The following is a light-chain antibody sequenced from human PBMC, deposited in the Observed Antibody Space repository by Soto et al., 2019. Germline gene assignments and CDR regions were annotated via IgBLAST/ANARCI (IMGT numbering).Light chain of an antibody. J-gene: IGKJ1*01. Sequence: PGDRATLSCRASQSVSSSYLAWYQQNRGQAPRLLIYGASSRATGIPDRFSGSGSGTDFTLTISRLEPEDFAVYYCQQYGSSRWTFGQGTKVEIK. V-gene: IGKV3-20*01. CDR3: QQYGSSRWT. CDR2: GAS. CDR1: QSVSSSY.